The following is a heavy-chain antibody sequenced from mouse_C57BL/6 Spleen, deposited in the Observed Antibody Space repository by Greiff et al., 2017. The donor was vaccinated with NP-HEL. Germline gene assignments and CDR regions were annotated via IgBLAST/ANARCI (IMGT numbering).Heavy chain of an antibody. D-gene: IGHD1-1*01. CDR1: GFNIKDYY. V-gene: IGHV14-1*01. CDR3: TTGDYYGSSYRYAMDY. Sequence: EVQLQESGAELVRPGASVKLSCTASGFNIKDYYMHWVKQRPEQGLEWIGRIDPEDGDTEYAPKFQGKATMTADTSSNTAYLQLSSLTSEDTAVYYCTTGDYYGSSYRYAMDYWGQGTSVTVSS. CDR2: IDPEDGDT. J-gene: IGHJ4*01.